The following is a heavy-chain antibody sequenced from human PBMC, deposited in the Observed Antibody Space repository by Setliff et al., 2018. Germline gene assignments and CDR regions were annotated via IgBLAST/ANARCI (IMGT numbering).Heavy chain of an antibody. D-gene: IGHD1-26*01. J-gene: IGHJ3*02. Sequence: SETLSLTCTVSGGSISGYYWSWIRQHPGKGLEWIGYIYYSGSTYYNPSLKSRVTISVDTSKNQFSLKLSSVTAADTAVYYCARDRRIVGARHAFDIWGQGTMVTVSS. V-gene: IGHV4-31*03. CDR2: IYYSGST. CDR3: ARDRRIVGARHAFDI. CDR1: GGSISGYY.